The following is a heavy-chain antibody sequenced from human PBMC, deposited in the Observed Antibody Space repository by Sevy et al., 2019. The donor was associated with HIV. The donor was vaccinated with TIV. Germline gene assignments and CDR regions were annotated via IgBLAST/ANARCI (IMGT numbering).Heavy chain of an antibody. CDR1: GGSMSSDSYY. CDR3: ARADDSSGYPYYFDY. V-gene: IGHV4-61*02. D-gene: IGHD3-22*01. J-gene: IGHJ4*02. Sequence: SQTLSLTCTVSGGSMSSDSYYWSWIRQPAGKGLEWIGRIYTSGSTNYNPSLKSRVTISVDTSKNQFSLKLSSVTAADTAVYYCARADDSSGYPYYFDYWGQGTLVTVSS. CDR2: IYTSGST.